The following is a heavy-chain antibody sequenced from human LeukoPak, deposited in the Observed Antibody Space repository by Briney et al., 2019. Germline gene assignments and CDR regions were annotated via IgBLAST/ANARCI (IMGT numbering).Heavy chain of an antibody. Sequence: GGSLRLSCVASGFSFSSYWMAWVRQAPGKGLGWVANIKNDGSHKYYVDSVKGRFTISRGNAKNSVYLEMNNLRADDTAVYFCASSHDSSGNDWGQGTMVTVSS. J-gene: IGHJ4*02. CDR3: ASSHDSSGND. D-gene: IGHD3-22*01. CDR2: IKNDGSHK. V-gene: IGHV3-7*01. CDR1: GFSFSSYW.